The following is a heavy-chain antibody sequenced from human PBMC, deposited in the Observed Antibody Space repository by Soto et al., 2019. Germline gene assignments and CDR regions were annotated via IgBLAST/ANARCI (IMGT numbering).Heavy chain of an antibody. CDR3: ARGEYGMDV. Sequence: GGSLRLSCAASGFTFGSYMMNWVRRAPWRGLEWVSSISNSGSYKYSADSVKGRLTISRDNAKNSLYLQMNSLRAEDTAVYYCARGEYGMDVWGQGTTVPVSS. CDR1: GFTFGSYM. CDR2: ISNSGSYK. J-gene: IGHJ6*02. V-gene: IGHV3-21*01.